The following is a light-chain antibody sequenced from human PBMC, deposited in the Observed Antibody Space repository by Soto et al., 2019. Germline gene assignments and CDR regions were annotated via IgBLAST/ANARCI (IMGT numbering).Light chain of an antibody. CDR1: HPININ. CDR2: AAS. Sequence: DIQMTQSPSSLSASVGDRVTITCRASHPININLVWFQQKPGKAPKLLIYAASSLQSGVPSRFSGSGSGTDFTLTISSLQPEDFATYYCQQSYSTPRTFGGGTKVEIK. V-gene: IGKV1-39*01. CDR3: QQSYSTPRT. J-gene: IGKJ4*01.